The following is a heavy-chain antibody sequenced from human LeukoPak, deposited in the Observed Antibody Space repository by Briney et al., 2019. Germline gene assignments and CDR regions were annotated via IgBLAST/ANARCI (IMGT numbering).Heavy chain of an antibody. V-gene: IGHV1-2*02. CDR1: GYTFTGYY. D-gene: IGHD3-10*02. CDR2: INSISGGT. Sequence: ASVKVSCKASGYTFTGYYIHWVRQAPGQGLEWMGWINSISGGTQYAQKFQGRVTMTSDTSVSTAYMELSRLRSGDTAVYYCATNPYVTFYSMDVWGRGTTVTVSS. J-gene: IGHJ6*02. CDR3: ATNPYVTFYSMDV.